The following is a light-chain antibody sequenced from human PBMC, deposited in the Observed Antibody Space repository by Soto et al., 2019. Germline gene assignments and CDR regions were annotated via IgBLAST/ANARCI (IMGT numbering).Light chain of an antibody. CDR1: SSDVGGYNY. CDR2: DVS. Sequence: QSALTHPASVSGSPGQSITISCTGTSSDVGGYNYVYWYQQHPGKAPKLMIYDVSNRPSGVSNRFSGSKSGNTASLTISGLQAEEEADYYCSSYTSSSTYVFGTGTKVTVL. J-gene: IGLJ1*01. CDR3: SSYTSSSTYV. V-gene: IGLV2-14*01.